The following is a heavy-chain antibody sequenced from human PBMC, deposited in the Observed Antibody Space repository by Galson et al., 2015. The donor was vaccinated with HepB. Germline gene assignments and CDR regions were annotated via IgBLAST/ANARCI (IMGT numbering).Heavy chain of an antibody. CDR1: GYTFTGHY. J-gene: IGHJ4*02. D-gene: IGHD3-22*01. Sequence: SVKVSCKASGYTFTGHYLHWVRQAPGQGLEWLGWINPNNGAVYYGQKFQGRVTMTRDTSISTVYMELSRLTSDDTAVYYCSRDQDYYYDNSSDYYVGGDFDYWGQGSLVTVSS. CDR3: SRDQDYYYDNSSDYYVGGDFDY. CDR2: INPNNGAV. V-gene: IGHV1-2*02.